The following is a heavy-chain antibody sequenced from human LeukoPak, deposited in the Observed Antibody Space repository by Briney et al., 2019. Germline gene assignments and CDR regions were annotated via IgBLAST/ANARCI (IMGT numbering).Heavy chain of an antibody. CDR2: ISSSGSTI. J-gene: IGHJ4*02. V-gene: IGHV3-48*03. D-gene: IGHD2-2*01. CDR1: GFTFSGLE. Sequence: GGSLRLSCAASGFTFSGLEMMWVRQAPGKGLEWVSYISSSGSTITYADSVRGRFTISRDNARNSLSLQMNGLRVEDTAIYYCARFAAAAADHWGQGTLVTVSS. CDR3: ARFAAAAADH.